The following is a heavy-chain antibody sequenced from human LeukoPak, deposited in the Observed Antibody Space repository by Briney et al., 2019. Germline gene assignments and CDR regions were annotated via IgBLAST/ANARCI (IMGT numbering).Heavy chain of an antibody. CDR2: ISGSGGST. CDR3: AKGVGPQLYPS. D-gene: IGHD5-18*01. V-gene: IGHV3-23*01. CDR1: GFTFSSYA. Sequence: GASLRLSCAASGFTFSSYAMSWVRQAPGKGLEWVSAISGSGGSTYYADSVKGRFTISRDNSKNALYLQMNSLRAEDTAVYYCAKGVGPQLYPSWGQGTLVTVSS. J-gene: IGHJ5*02.